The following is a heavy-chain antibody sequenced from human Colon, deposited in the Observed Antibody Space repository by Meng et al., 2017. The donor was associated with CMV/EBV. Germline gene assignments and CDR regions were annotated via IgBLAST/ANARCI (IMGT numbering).Heavy chain of an antibody. Sequence: QVRLYTVGAGLFQPSETLSLTCAVSGGSFSNYYWSWIRQSPGKGLEWIGDIHQSGITNHNPSLKSRVTISIDTSKNQFSLKLSSVTAADTALYYCAGGTYQAWEVLYFWGQGTLVTVSS. D-gene: IGHD3-10*01. J-gene: IGHJ4*02. CDR3: AGGTYQAWEVLYF. CDR1: GGSFSNYY. V-gene: IGHV4-34*01. CDR2: IHQSGIT.